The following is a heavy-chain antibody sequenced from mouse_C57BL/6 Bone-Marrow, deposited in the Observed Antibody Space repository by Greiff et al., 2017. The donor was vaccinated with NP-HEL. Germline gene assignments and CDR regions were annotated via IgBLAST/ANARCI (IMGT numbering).Heavy chain of an antibody. CDR2: IYPGDGDT. CDR1: GYAFSSYW. CDR3: ARWLLRRWYFDV. Sequence: QVQLQQSGAELVKPGASVKISCKASGYAFSSYWMNWVKQRPGKGLEWIGQIYPGDGDTNYNGKFKGKATLTADKSSSTAYMQLSSLTSEDSAVYFCARWLLRRWYFDVWGTGTTVTVSS. D-gene: IGHD2-3*01. V-gene: IGHV1-80*01. J-gene: IGHJ1*03.